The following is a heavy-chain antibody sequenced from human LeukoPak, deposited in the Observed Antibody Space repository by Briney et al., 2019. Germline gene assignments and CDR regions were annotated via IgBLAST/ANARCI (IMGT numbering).Heavy chain of an antibody. CDR2: ISSSSSYI. CDR1: GFTFSSYS. Sequence: GGSLRLSCAASGFTFSSYSMNWVRQAPGKGLEWVSSISSSSSYIYYADSVKGRFTISRDNAKNSLYLQMNSLRAEDTAVYYCARERSAAAAGIYYYYYYMDVWGKGTTVTVSS. J-gene: IGHJ6*03. CDR3: ARERSAAAAGIYYYYYYMDV. D-gene: IGHD6-13*01. V-gene: IGHV3-21*01.